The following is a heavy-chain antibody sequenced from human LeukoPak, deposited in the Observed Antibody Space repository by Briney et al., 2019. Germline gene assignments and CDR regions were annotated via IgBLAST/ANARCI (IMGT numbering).Heavy chain of an antibody. J-gene: IGHJ6*03. CDR1: GGSISSSSYY. V-gene: IGHV4-61*01. D-gene: IGHD5-18*01. CDR2: IYYSGST. CDR3: ASVKSGYSYGSEHYYYYYMDV. Sequence: KSSETLSLTCTVSGGSISSSSYYWSWIRQPPGKGLEWIGYIYYSGSTNYNPSLKSRVTISVDTSKNQFSLKLSSVTAADTAVYYCASVKSGYSYGSEHYYYYYMDVWGKGTTVTVSS.